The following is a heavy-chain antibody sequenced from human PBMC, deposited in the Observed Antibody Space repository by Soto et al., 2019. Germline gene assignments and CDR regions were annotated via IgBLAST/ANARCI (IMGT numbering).Heavy chain of an antibody. J-gene: IGHJ4*02. CDR3: ARDGGHYYDSSGYYWGGFDY. D-gene: IGHD3-22*01. CDR1: GGTFSSYA. CDR2: IIPIFGTA. Sequence: SVKVSCKASGGTFSSYAISWVRQAPGQGLEWMGGIIPIFGTANYAQKFQGRVTITADESTSTAYMELSSLRSEDTAVYYCARDGGHYYDSSGYYWGGFDYWGQGTLVTVSS. V-gene: IGHV1-69*13.